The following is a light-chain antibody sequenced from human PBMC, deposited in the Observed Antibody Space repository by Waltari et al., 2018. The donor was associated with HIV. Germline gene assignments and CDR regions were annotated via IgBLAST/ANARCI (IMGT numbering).Light chain of an antibody. CDR1: SSDGGGYNY. CDR3: SSYTSSSRV. CDR2: DVS. V-gene: IGLV2-14*01. J-gene: IGLJ3*02. Sequence: QSALTLTHSVSGSPGQSFTISCSGPSSDGGGYNYVSWYQQHPGKAPKLMIYDVSNRPSGVSKRFSGSKSGNTASLTISGLQAEDEADYYCSSYTSSSRVFGGGTKLTVL.